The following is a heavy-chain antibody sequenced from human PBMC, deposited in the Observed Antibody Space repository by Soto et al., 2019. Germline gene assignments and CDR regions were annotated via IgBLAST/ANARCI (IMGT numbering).Heavy chain of an antibody. V-gene: IGHV1-3*01. CDR2: INAANGNT. J-gene: IGHJ4*02. CDR3: ARDPKKKYYDILTGYHHREAYYFDY. D-gene: IGHD3-9*01. Sequence: GASVKVSCKASGYIFTNYAMHWVRQAPGQRLEWMGWINAANGNTKYSQKFQGRVTITTDTSASTAYMELSSLRSEDTAVYYCARDPKKKYYDILTGYHHREAYYFDYWGQGTLVTVSS. CDR1: GYIFTNYA.